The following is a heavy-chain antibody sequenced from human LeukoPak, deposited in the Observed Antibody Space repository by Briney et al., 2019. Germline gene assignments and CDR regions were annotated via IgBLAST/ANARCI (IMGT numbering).Heavy chain of an antibody. J-gene: IGHJ6*02. Sequence: GGPLRLSCAGSGLTVSSNCMSWVRQAPGKGLEWVSVIYSDSKTNYADSVRGRFTISRDNSKNTLYLQMSSLRDEDTAVYFCARERIYYGPGGDLRDARLFYYYGMDVWGQGATVTVSS. V-gene: IGHV3-53*01. CDR1: GLTVSSNC. D-gene: IGHD3-10*01. CDR3: ARERIYYGPGGDLRDARLFYYYGMDV. CDR2: IYSDSKT.